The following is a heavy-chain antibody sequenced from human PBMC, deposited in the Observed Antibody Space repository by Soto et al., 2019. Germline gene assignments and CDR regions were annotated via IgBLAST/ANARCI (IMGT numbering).Heavy chain of an antibody. CDR2: ISSSSSYT. J-gene: IGHJ4*02. Sequence: PGGSLRLSCAASGFTFSDYYMSWIRQAPGKGLEWVSYISSSSSYTNYADSVKGRFTISRDNAKNSLYLQMNSLRAEDTAVYYCARDTYYDSSGYYVTPFDYWGLGTLVTVSS. CDR3: ARDTYYDSSGYYVTPFDY. V-gene: IGHV3-11*05. D-gene: IGHD3-22*01. CDR1: GFTFSDYY.